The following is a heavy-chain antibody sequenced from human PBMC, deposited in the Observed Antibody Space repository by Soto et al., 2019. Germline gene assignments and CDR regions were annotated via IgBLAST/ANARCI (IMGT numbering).Heavy chain of an antibody. V-gene: IGHV3-15*07. CDR3: AADYSGGTYPIDY. CDR1: GFPFTSAW. J-gene: IGHJ4*02. D-gene: IGHD1-26*01. Sequence: GGSLRLSCVVSGFPFTSAWLHWVRQAPGKGLEWVARIKSKTSGETRDYAAPVKGRFTISRDDSKNTVWLQMNSLKSEDSAVYYCAADYSGGTYPIDYWGQGRLVTVSS. CDR2: IKSKTSGETR.